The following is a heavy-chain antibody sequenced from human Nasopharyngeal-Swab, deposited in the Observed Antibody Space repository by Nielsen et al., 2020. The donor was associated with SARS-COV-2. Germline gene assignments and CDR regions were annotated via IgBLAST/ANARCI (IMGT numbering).Heavy chain of an antibody. Sequence: GGSLRLSCAASGFTFDDYAMHWVRQAPGKGLEWVSGISWNSGSIGYADSVKGRFTISRDNAKNTLYLQMNSLRAEDTAVYYCAREDTAMVTRLDYWGQGTLVTVSS. CDR3: AREDTAMVTRLDY. CDR2: ISWNSGSI. V-gene: IGHV3-9*01. J-gene: IGHJ4*02. D-gene: IGHD5-18*01. CDR1: GFTFDDYA.